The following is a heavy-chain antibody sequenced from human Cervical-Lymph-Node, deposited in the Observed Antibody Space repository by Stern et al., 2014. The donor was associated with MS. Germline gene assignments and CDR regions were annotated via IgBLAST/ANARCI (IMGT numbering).Heavy chain of an antibody. CDR2: ISSSGSTI. CDR1: GFTFSDYY. V-gene: IGHV3-11*01. CDR3: ARVSAVAGIWFDP. Sequence: VQLVESGGGLVKPGGSLRLSCAASGFTFSDYYLSWIRQAQGKGLERVSYISSSGSTIYYADSVKGRFTISRDNAKNSLYLQMNSLRAEDTAVYYCARVSAVAGIWFDPWGQGTLVTVSS. D-gene: IGHD6-19*01. J-gene: IGHJ5*02.